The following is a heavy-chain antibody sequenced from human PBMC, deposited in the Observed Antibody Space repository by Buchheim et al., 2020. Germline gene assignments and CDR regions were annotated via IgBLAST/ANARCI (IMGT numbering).Heavy chain of an antibody. CDR2: IYYSGST. CDR1: GGSISSYY. CDR3: ARAVAVAEVFYYGMDV. V-gene: IGHV4-59*01. D-gene: IGHD6-19*01. J-gene: IGHJ6*02. Sequence: QVQLQESGPGLVKPSETLSLTCTVSGGSISSYYWSWIRQPPGKGLEWIGYIYYSGSTNYNPSLKRRVTISVDKSTNQYSLKLSSVTAADTAVYYCARAVAVAEVFYYGMDVWGQGTT.